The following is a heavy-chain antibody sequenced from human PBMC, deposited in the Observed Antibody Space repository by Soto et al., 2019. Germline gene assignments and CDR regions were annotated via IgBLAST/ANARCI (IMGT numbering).Heavy chain of an antibody. V-gene: IGHV1-8*01. CDR3: ARGINVVVPAAPQVFLWDV. CDR2: MNPNSGNT. Sequence: ASVKVSCRASGYTFTSYDINWVRQATGQGLEWMGWMNPNSGNTGYAQKFQGRVTMTRNTSISTAYMELSSLRSEDTAVYYCARGINVVVPAAPQVFLWDVWGQGTTVTVSS. J-gene: IGHJ6*02. D-gene: IGHD2-2*01. CDR1: GYTFTSYD.